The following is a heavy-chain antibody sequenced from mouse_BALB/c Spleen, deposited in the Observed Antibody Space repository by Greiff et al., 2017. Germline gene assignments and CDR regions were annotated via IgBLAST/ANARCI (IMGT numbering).Heavy chain of an antibody. CDR3: ARSYGNLREGAWFAY. J-gene: IGHJ3*01. V-gene: IGHV1-4*01. Sequence: QVQLQQSGAELVKPGASVKMSCKASGYTFTSYYMHWVNQRHGKGLEWIGYINPSNGSTKYNQKFKDKATLTVDKSSNTAYMQLSSLTSEDSAVYACARSYGNLREGAWFAYWGQGTLVTVSA. CDR1: GYTFTSYY. CDR2: INPSNGST. D-gene: IGHD2-10*02.